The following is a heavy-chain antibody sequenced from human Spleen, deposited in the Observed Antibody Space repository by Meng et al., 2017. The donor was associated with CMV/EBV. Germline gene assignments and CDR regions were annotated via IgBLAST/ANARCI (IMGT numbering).Heavy chain of an antibody. V-gene: IGHV3-7*01. CDR2: IKQDGSEK. D-gene: IGHD3-22*01. Sequence: GESLKISCAASGFTFSNYWMSWVRQAPGKGLEWLANIKQDGSEKYYVDSVKGRFTISRDTANKSLYLQMNSLRVEDTAVYYCARGLYDSSGYYFDAFDMWGQGTMVTVSS. CDR1: GFTFSNYW. J-gene: IGHJ3*02. CDR3: ARGLYDSSGYYFDAFDM.